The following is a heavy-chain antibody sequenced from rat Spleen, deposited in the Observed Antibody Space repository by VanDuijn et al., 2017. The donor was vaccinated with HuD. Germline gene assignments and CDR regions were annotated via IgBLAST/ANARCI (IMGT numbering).Heavy chain of an antibody. CDR2: ISYDGSST. D-gene: IGHD4-6*01. J-gene: IGHJ2*01. V-gene: IGHV5-29*01. Sequence: EVQLVESGGGLVQPGRSLKLSCAASGFTFSNYGMAWVRQAPTKGLEWVATISYDGSSTYYRDSVKGRFTISRDNAKSTLYLQMDSLRSEDTATYYCERHWDGNWGQGVMVTVSS. CDR3: ERHWDGN. CDR1: GFTFSNYG.